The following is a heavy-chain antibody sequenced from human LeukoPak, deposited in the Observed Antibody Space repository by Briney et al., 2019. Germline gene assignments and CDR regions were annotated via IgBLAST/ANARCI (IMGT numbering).Heavy chain of an antibody. Sequence: GGSLRLSCAASGFTFSIYGMHWARQAPGKGLEWVSVIYSGGSTYYADSVKGRFTISRDNSKNTLYLQMNSLRAEDTAVYYCARDRIRGSGSYGAYYYYGMDVWGQGTTVTVSS. D-gene: IGHD3-10*01. V-gene: IGHV3-66*01. CDR1: GFTFSIYG. J-gene: IGHJ6*02. CDR3: ARDRIRGSGSYGAYYYYGMDV. CDR2: IYSGGST.